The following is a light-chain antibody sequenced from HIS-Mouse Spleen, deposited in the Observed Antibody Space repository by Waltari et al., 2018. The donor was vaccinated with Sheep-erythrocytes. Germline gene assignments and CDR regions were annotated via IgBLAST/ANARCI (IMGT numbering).Light chain of an antibody. V-gene: IGKV4-1*01. Sequence: DIVMTQSPDSLAVSLGERATINCKSSPSVLYRTNNKNYLAWYQQKPGQPPKLLIYWASTRESGVPDRFSGSGSGTDFTLTISSLQAEDVAVYYCQQYYSTLLTFGGGTKVEIK. CDR3: QQYYSTLLT. CDR1: PSVLYRTNNKNY. CDR2: WAS. J-gene: IGKJ4*01.